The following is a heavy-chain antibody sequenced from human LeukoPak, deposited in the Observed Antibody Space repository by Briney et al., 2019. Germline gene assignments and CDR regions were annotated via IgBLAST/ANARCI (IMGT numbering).Heavy chain of an antibody. V-gene: IGHV3-23*01. CDR2: ISDSGGRT. D-gene: IGHD6-19*01. J-gene: IGHJ4*02. Sequence: GGSLRLSCAASGITLSNYGMSWVRQAPGKGLEWVAGISDSGGRTNYADSVKGRFTISRDNSKYTLYLQMNSLRAEDTAVYYCAKVGPPYSSGWSIEFDYWGRGTLVTVSS. CDR1: GITLSNYG. CDR3: AKVGPPYSSGWSIEFDY.